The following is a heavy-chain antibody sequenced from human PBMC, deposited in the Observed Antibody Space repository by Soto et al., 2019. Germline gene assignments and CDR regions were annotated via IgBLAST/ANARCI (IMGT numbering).Heavy chain of an antibody. Sequence: SQTLSLTCAISGDSVSSNSAAWNWIRQSPSRGLEWLGRTYYRSKWYNDYAVSVKSRITINPDTSKNQFSLQLNSVTPEDTAVYYCARDIRVGATPLGTYYYGMDVWGQGTTVTVSS. CDR3: ARDIRVGATPLGTYYYGMDV. D-gene: IGHD1-26*01. CDR1: GDSVSSNSAA. V-gene: IGHV6-1*01. J-gene: IGHJ6*02. CDR2: TYYRSKWYN.